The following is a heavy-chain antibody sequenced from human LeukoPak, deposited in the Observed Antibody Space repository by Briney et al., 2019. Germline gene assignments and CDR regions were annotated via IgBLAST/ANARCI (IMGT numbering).Heavy chain of an antibody. D-gene: IGHD6-25*01. J-gene: IGHJ4*02. Sequence: SETLSLTCTVSGGSISSSSYYWGWIRQPPGKGLEWIGSIYYSGSTHYNPSLQSRVTISGDTSKNQFSLKLSSVTAADTAVFFCVRAVRLGPVVYYFDYWGQGTLVTVSS. CDR3: VRAVRLGPVVYYFDY. V-gene: IGHV4-39*01. CDR1: GGSISSSSYY. CDR2: IYYSGST.